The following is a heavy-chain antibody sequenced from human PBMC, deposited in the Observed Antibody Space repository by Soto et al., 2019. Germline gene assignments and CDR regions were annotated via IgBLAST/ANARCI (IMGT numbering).Heavy chain of an antibody. J-gene: IGHJ6*02. V-gene: IGHV1-18*01. CDR3: ARCIQGDYYYGMDV. Sequence: QAQLVQSGAEVRKPGASVKVSCKASGYTFYSHSISWVRQAPGQGLEWMGRINADYGNTQYAQKFRGRVTMTTDTSTTTVYMDLTHLRSDDTAVYYCARCIQGDYYYGMDVWGQGTTVTVSS. CDR1: GYTFYSHS. CDR2: INADYGNT. D-gene: IGHD5-18*01.